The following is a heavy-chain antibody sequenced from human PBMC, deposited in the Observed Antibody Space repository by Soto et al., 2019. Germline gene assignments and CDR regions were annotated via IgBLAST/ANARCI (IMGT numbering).Heavy chain of an antibody. CDR2: ISYDGSNK. CDR1: GFSFSSYG. D-gene: IGHD3-3*01. Sequence: GGSLRLSCAASGFSFSSYGMHWVCQAPGKGLEWVAVISYDGSNKYYVDSVKGRLTVSRDNSKNTLYPQMDSLRAEDTAVYYCAIFGCRNHLRDLLSFPAQRTSDL. V-gene: IGHV3-30*03. CDR3: AIFGCRNHLRDLLSFPAQRTSDL. J-gene: IGHJ2*01.